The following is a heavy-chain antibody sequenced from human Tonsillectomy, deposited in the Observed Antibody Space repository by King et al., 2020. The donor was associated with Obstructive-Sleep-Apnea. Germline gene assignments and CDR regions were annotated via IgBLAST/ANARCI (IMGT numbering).Heavy chain of an antibody. V-gene: IGHV4-39*07. Sequence: QLQESGPGLVKPSETLSLTCTVSGGSISSSSYYWGWIRQPPGKGLEWIGSIYYSGGTYYNPALKSRVTISVDTSKNQFSLKLSSVTAADTAVYYCAVNMVRGVINFDYWGQGTLVTVSS. D-gene: IGHD3-10*01. J-gene: IGHJ4*02. CDR1: GGSISSSSYY. CDR3: AVNMVRGVINFDY. CDR2: IYYSGGT.